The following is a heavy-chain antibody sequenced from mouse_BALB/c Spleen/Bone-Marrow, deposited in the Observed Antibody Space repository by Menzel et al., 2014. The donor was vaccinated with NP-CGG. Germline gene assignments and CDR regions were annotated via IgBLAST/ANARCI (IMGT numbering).Heavy chain of an antibody. CDR1: GFNIXDTY. CDR3: ARWEYYAMDY. J-gene: IGHJ4*01. V-gene: IGHV14-3*02. Sequence: EVQLQQSGAELVKPGASVKLSCTASGFNIXDTYMHWVKQRPEQGLEWIGRTDPANGNTKYDPKFQGKATITADTSSNTAYLQLSSLTSEDTAVYYCARWEYYAMDYWGQGTSVTVSS. D-gene: IGHD4-1*01. CDR2: TDPANGNT.